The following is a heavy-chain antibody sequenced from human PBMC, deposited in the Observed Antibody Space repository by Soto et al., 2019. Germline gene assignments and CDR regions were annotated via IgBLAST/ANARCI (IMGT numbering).Heavy chain of an antibody. J-gene: IGHJ4*02. D-gene: IGHD6-19*01. V-gene: IGHV3-74*01. CDR1: GFTFSDYY. Sequence: VGSLRLSGAASGFTFSDYYMHWVRQGPGKGLVWVSCISGDGGRTYYADSVKGRFTISRDNAKSTLYLQMNSLRGDDTAVYYCVRDYMTMAGINWGQGTLVTV. CDR2: ISGDGGRT. CDR3: VRDYMTMAGIN.